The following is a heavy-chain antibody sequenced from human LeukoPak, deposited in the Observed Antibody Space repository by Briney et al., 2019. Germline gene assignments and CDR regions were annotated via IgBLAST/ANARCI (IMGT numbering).Heavy chain of an antibody. CDR1: GFTFSSYW. D-gene: IGHD6-13*01. Sequence: GGSLRLSCAAPGFTFSSYWMGWVRQAPGKGLEWVANIKQDGSEKYYVDSVKGRFTISRDNAKNSLYLQMNSLRAEDTAVYYCAREYSSPPYYYYGMDVWGQGTTVTVSS. CDR3: AREYSSPPYYYYGMDV. CDR2: IKQDGSEK. J-gene: IGHJ6*02. V-gene: IGHV3-7*01.